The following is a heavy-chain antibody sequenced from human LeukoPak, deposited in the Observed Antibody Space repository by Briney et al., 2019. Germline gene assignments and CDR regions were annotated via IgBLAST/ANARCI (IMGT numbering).Heavy chain of an antibody. CDR3: ARVPSGYSSGWSNHWFDP. V-gene: IGHV1-2*02. D-gene: IGHD6-19*01. CDR1: GYTFTGYY. J-gene: IGHJ5*02. CDR2: INPNSGGT. Sequence: ASVKVSCKASGYTFTGYYMHWVRQAPGQGLKWMGWINPNSGGTNYAQKFQGRVTMTRDTSISTAYMELSRLRSDDTAVYYCARVPSGYSSGWSNHWFDPWGQGTLVTVSS.